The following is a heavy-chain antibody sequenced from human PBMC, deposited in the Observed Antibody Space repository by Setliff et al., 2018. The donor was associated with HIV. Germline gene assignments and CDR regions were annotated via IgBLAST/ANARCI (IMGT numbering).Heavy chain of an antibody. CDR2: IKQDGSEK. CDR1: GFTFSNYW. D-gene: IGHD2-21*02. CDR3: ARGPGCGGDCRAFAMDSFDM. J-gene: IGHJ3*02. Sequence: PGGSLRLSCAASGFTFSNYWMSWVRQAPGKGLEWVANIKQDGSEKYYVDSVKGRFTISRDNAKNTLYLQMNSLRADDTAVYYCARGPGCGGDCRAFAMDSFDMWGQGTKVTVSS. V-gene: IGHV3-7*03.